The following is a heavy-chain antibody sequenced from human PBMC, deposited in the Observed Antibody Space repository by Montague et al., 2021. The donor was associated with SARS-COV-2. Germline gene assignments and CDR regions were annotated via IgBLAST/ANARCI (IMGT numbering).Heavy chain of an antibody. CDR2: KYYAGNT. J-gene: IGHJ6*02. V-gene: IGHV4/OR15-8*02. Sequence: KYYAGNTNYNPSLKSRVTIFIDKSKHHFSLQLSSVTAADTAVYYCASGETSHYGMDVWGQGTTVAVSS. D-gene: IGHD3-10*01. CDR3: ASGETSHYGMDV.